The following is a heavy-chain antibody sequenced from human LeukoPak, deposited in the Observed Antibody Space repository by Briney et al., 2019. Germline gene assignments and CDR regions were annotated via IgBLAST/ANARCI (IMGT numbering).Heavy chain of an antibody. CDR2: IIPIFGTA. Sequence: SVKVSCKASGYTFRDFAISWVRQAPGQGLEWMGGIIPIFGTANYAQKFQGRVTITADESTSTAYMELSSLRSEDTAVYYCATGRKGMDVWGQGTTVTVSS. D-gene: IGHD1-14*01. CDR1: GYTFRDFA. J-gene: IGHJ6*02. V-gene: IGHV1-69*13. CDR3: ATGRKGMDV.